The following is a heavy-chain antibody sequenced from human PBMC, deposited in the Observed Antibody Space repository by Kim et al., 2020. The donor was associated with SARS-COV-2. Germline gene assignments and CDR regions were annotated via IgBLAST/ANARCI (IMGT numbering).Heavy chain of an antibody. V-gene: IGHV1-69*13. CDR3: ASSAGWFGENDDRDGGDRYGMDG. J-gene: IGHJ6*02. CDR1: GGTFSSYA. CDR2: IIPIFGTA. Sequence: SVKVSCKASGGTFSSYAISWVRQAPGQGLEWMGGIIPIFGTANYAQKFQGRVTITADESTSTAYMELSSLRSEDTAVYYCASSAGWFGENDDRDGGDRYGMDGWGQGTTVTVSS. D-gene: IGHD3-10*01.